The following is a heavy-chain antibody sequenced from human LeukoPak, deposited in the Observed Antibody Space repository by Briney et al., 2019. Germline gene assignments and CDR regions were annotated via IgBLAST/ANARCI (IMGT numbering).Heavy chain of an antibody. Sequence: GGSLRLSCAASGFTFSSYAMGWVRQAPGTGLEWVSALSGSGGTTYYADSVKGRFTISRDNSKNTLYLQMNSLRAEDTAVYYCAKVATWTYFDSWGQGTLVTVSS. CDR3: AKVATWTYFDS. CDR2: LSGSGGTT. V-gene: IGHV3-23*01. D-gene: IGHD3/OR15-3a*01. J-gene: IGHJ4*02. CDR1: GFTFSSYA.